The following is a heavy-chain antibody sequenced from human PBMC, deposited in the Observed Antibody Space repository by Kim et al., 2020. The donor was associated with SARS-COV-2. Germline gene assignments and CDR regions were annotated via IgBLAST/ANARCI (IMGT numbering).Heavy chain of an antibody. CDR3: ARDGYSSGWYRGYFDL. CDR1: GFTVSSNY. Sequence: GGSLRLSCAASGFTVSSNYMSWVRQAPGKGLEWVSVIYSGGSTYYADSVKGRFTISRDNSKNTLYLQMNSLRAEDTAVYYCARDGYSSGWYRGYFDLWGRGTLVTVSS. V-gene: IGHV3-66*01. J-gene: IGHJ2*01. D-gene: IGHD6-19*01. CDR2: IYSGGST.